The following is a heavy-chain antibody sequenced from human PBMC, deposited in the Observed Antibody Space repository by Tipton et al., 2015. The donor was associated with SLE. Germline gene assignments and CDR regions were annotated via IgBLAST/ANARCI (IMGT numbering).Heavy chain of an antibody. Sequence: SLRLSCAASGFTFSNYAMNWVRQAPGKGLEWVSSISTSTTYIYYADSVKGRFTISRDNAKNSLYLQMNSLRAEDTAVYYCARDPHAGGSFDCWSQRTLVTVSS. V-gene: IGHV3-21*01. J-gene: IGHJ4*02. CDR1: GFTFSNYA. CDR3: ARDPHAGGSFDC. CDR2: ISTSTTYI. D-gene: IGHD3-10*01.